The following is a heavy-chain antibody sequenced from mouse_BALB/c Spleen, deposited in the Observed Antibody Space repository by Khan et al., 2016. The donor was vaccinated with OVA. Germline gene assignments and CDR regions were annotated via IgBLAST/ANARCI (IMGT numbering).Heavy chain of an antibody. CDR3: ARIKKIVATYFDY. V-gene: IGHV1S81*02. CDR2: TNPTNGRT. CDR1: GYTFTSYW. J-gene: IGHJ2*01. D-gene: IGHD1-1*01. Sequence: QVQLQQSGDELVKAGASVKMSCKASGYTFTSYWMHWVKQRLGQGLEWFAETNPTNGRTYYNEKFKSKATLTVDKSSSTAYMLLSGPTFEDSAVYYCARIKKIVATYFDYWGQGTTLTVSS.